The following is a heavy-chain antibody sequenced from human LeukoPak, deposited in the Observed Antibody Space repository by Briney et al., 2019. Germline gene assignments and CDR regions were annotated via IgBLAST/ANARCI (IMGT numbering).Heavy chain of an antibody. CDR2: INPGGTET. D-gene: IGHD6-19*01. J-gene: IGHJ4*02. CDR1: GFSLSNYW. CDR3: GRFGYVAGVDL. Sequence: GGSLRLSCAASGFSLSNYWVTWVRQAPGTGLEGVANINPGGTETYYVEPVKGRFTISKDNAKNLVYLQMNSLRAEDSAVYHCGRFGYVAGVDLWGQGTLVTVS. V-gene: IGHV3-7*01.